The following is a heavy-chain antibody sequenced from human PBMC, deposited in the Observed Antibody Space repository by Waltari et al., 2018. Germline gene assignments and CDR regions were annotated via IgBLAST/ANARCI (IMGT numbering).Heavy chain of an antibody. D-gene: IGHD3-22*01. V-gene: IGHV3-23*04. J-gene: IGHJ4*02. CDR3: AKDPRVTMRIVVITSYFDY. Sequence: EVQLVESGGGLVQPGGSLRLSCAASGFTFSSYALSWVRQAQGKGLEWVSTISGSGGSTYYADSVKGRFTISRENSKNTLYLQMASLRAEDTAVYYCAKDPRVTMRIVVITSYFDYWGQGTLVTVSS. CDR1: GFTFSSYA. CDR2: ISGSGGST.